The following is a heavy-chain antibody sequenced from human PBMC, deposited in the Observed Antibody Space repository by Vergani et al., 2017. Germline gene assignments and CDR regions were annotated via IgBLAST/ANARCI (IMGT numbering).Heavy chain of an antibody. D-gene: IGHD6-19*01. CDR3: AREGIAVPYNWFDP. V-gene: IGHV4-61*02. Sequence: QLQLQESGPGLVKPSETLSLTCTVSGVSIGSNSYYWSWIRQPAGKGLEWIGRIYTSGSTNYNPSLKSRVTMSVDTSKNQFSLKLSSVTAADTAVYYCAREGIAVPYNWFDPWGQGTLVTVSS. CDR1: GVSIGSNSYY. J-gene: IGHJ5*02. CDR2: IYTSGST.